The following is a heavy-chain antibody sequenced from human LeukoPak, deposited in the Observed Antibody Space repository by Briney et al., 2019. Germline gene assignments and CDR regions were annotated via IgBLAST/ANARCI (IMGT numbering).Heavy chain of an antibody. CDR3: ARRKVVSAYYYGMDV. CDR2: IYTGGTT. J-gene: IGHJ6*02. CDR1: GFTVSSQY. V-gene: IGHV3-66*01. Sequence: GGSLRLSCAASGFTVSSQYMSWVRQAPGKGLEWVSVIYTGGTTHYADSVKGRFTIPRDNAKNTLYLQMNSLRAEDTAVYYCARRKVVSAYYYGMDVWGQGTTVTVSS. D-gene: IGHD2-2*01.